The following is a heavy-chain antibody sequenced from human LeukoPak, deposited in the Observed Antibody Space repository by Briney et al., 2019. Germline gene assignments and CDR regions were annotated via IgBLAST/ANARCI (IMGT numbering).Heavy chain of an antibody. J-gene: IGHJ4*02. Sequence: SKTLSLTCTASGCTVSSTYYWSWIRQPPGKGLEGIGNIYYSGTTNYNPSLESRVTISVDTSKKQFSLKLSSVTAADTAVYYCARDSAVGGVSFVYWGQGTLGTVCS. CDR2: IYYSGTT. V-gene: IGHV4-61*01. CDR1: GCTVSSTYY. CDR3: ARDSAVGGVSFVY. D-gene: IGHD3-16*01.